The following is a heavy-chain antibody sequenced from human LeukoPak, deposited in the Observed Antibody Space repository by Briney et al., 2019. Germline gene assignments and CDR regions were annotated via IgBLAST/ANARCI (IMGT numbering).Heavy chain of an antibody. J-gene: IGHJ6*02. CDR2: IYYSGST. V-gene: IGHV4-31*11. CDR1: GGSISSSNW. CDR3: ARDRYGDYHYYYYGMDV. D-gene: IGHD4-17*01. Sequence: PSETLSLTCAVSGGSISSSNWWSWVRQHPGKGLEWIGYIYYSGSTYYNPSLKSRVTISVDTSKNQFSLKLSSVTAADTAVYYCARDRYGDYHYYYYGMDVWGQGTTVTVSS.